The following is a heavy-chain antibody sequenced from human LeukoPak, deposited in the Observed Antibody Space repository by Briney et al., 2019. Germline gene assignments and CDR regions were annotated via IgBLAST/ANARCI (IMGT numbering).Heavy chain of an antibody. J-gene: IGHJ4*02. V-gene: IGHV1-8*01. Sequence: ASVKVSCKASGYTFTSYDINWVRQATGQGLEWMGWMNPNSGNTGYAQKFQGRVTMTRNTSISTAYMELSSLRSEDTAVYHCARGIVGATDFDYWGQGTLVTVSS. CDR2: MNPNSGNT. CDR3: ARGIVGATDFDY. D-gene: IGHD1-26*01. CDR1: GYTFTSYD.